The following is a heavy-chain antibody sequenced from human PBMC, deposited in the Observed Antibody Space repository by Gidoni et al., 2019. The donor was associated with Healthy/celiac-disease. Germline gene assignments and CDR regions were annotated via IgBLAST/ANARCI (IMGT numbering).Heavy chain of an antibody. CDR2: IYTRGST. D-gene: IGHD4-17*01. J-gene: IGHJ4*02. Sequence: QVQLQESGPGLVKPSETLSLTCTGSGGSISSSYWSWIRQPAGKGLEWIGRIYTRGSTTYNPSLKGRVTMSVDTSKTQFSLKLSSVTAADTAVYYCAGGGDYGDPFGTWGQGTLVTVSS. CDR3: AGGGDYGDPFGT. V-gene: IGHV4-4*07. CDR1: GGSISSSY.